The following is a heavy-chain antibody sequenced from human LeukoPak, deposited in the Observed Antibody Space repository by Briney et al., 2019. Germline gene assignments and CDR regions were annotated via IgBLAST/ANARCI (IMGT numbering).Heavy chain of an antibody. CDR3: ARDRHGGGSFDY. CDR2: ISSSSSYI. Sequence: GGSLRLSCAASGFTFSSYSMNWVRQAPGKGLEWVSSISSSSSYIYYADSVKGRFTISRDNAKNSLYLQMNSLRAEDTAVYYCARDRHGGGSFDYWGQGTLVTVSS. V-gene: IGHV3-21*01. CDR1: GFTFSSYS. D-gene: IGHD4-23*01. J-gene: IGHJ4*02.